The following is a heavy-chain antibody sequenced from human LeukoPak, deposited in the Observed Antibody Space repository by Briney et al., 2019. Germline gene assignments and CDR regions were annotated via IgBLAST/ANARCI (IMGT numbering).Heavy chain of an antibody. CDR3: ARDDGSYYRREAFDI. CDR1: GFTVSSNY. Sequence: GGSLRLSCAASGFTVSSNYMSWVRQAPGKWLEWVSVIYSGGSTYYADSVKGRFTISRDNSKNTLYLQMNSLRAEDTAVYYCARDDGSYYRREAFDIWGQGTMVTVSS. V-gene: IGHV3-53*01. CDR2: IYSGGST. J-gene: IGHJ3*02. D-gene: IGHD1-26*01.